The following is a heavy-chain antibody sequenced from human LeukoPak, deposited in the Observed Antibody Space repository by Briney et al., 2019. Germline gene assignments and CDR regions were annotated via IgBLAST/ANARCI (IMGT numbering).Heavy chain of an antibody. V-gene: IGHV3-49*03. CDR3: TREIRYFDWFQADY. CDR1: GFTFGDHS. D-gene: IGHD3-9*01. J-gene: IGHJ4*02. CDR2: IRSKACGGTA. Sequence: GGSLRLSCTASGFTFGDHSVSWFRQAPGKGLEGVGFIRSKACGGTAEYAASVKGRFTIHRDDYKSVAYLQKDSLKTEDTAVYYCTREIRYFDWFQADYWGRGTLVTVAS.